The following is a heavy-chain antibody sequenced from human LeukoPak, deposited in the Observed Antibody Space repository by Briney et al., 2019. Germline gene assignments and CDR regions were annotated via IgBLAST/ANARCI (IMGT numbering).Heavy chain of an antibody. V-gene: IGHV3-7*04. CDR1: GFNSSDSR. J-gene: IGHJ4*02. D-gene: IGHD2-21*01. CDR2: INRDGTEK. Sequence: GGSLRLSCATSGFNSSDSRMTWVRQAPGKGLQWVANINRDGTEKHFLDSVEGRFIISRDNAKKSLYLQMSSLRPQDTAVYFCVRGDWYFEAWGQGTLVTVSS. CDR3: VRGDWYFEA.